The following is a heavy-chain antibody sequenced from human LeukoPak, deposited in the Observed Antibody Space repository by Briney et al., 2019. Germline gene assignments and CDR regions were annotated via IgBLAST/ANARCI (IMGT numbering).Heavy chain of an antibody. Sequence: GRSLRLSCAASGLTFDDYAMHWVRQAPGKGLEWVSGISWNSGSIGYADSVKGRFTISRDNAKNSLYLQMNSLRAEDTALYYCAKDMGYSGSPYAFDIWGQGTMVTVSS. V-gene: IGHV3-9*01. J-gene: IGHJ3*02. D-gene: IGHD1-26*01. CDR1: GLTFDDYA. CDR2: ISWNSGSI. CDR3: AKDMGYSGSPYAFDI.